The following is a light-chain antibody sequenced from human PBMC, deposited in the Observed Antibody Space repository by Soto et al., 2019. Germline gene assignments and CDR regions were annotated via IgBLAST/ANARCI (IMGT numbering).Light chain of an antibody. Sequence: EIQMTQSPSSVSASVGDRVTITCRARQDLTQWLAWYQQKPGKAPKVLIYATSTVQSGVPSRFSGSGSGTDYTLTINSLQPEDFATDHCLQAKTFPLTFGGGTKVESK. CDR3: LQAKTFPLT. CDR1: QDLTQW. V-gene: IGKV1D-12*01. J-gene: IGKJ4*01. CDR2: ATS.